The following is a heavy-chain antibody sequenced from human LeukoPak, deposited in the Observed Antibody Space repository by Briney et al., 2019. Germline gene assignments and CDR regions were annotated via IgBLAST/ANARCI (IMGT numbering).Heavy chain of an antibody. CDR1: GGSISSSSYY. CDR2: IYYSGST. V-gene: IGHV4-39*01. J-gene: IGHJ4*02. D-gene: IGHD3-9*01. Sequence: SETLSLTCTVSGGSISSSSYYWGWIRQPPGKGLEWIGSIYYSGSTYYNPSLKSRVTISVDTSKNQFSLKLSSVTAADTAVYYCARHLPLRYFDWLGPFDYWGQGTLVTVSS. CDR3: ARHLPLRYFDWLGPFDY.